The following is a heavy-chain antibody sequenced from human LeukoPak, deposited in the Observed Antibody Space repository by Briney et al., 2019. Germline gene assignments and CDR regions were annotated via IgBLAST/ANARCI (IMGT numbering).Heavy chain of an antibody. Sequence: PGGSLRLSCTTSGFTFTDYNINWVRQAPGKGLEWVSSVSSSSDYIYYTDSVKGRFTISRDNAKNSVYLQMNALRVEDTAVYYCAREFVLGDLAFDSWGQGTLVAVSS. D-gene: IGHD3-10*01. CDR1: GFTFTDYN. CDR2: VSSSSDYI. V-gene: IGHV3-21*06. J-gene: IGHJ4*02. CDR3: AREFVLGDLAFDS.